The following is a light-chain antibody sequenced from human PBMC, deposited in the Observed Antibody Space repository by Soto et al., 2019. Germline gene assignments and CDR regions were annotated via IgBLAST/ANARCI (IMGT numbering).Light chain of an antibody. V-gene: IGKV3-15*01. CDR3: QQYNNWPPYT. Sequence: EIVMTQSPATLSVSPGERATLSCRASRSVSSNLAWYQQKPGQAPRLLISGASTRATGIPARFSGSGSGTEFTLTISSLQSEDFAVYSCQQYNNWPPYTFGQGTKLEIK. CDR2: GAS. J-gene: IGKJ2*01. CDR1: RSVSSN.